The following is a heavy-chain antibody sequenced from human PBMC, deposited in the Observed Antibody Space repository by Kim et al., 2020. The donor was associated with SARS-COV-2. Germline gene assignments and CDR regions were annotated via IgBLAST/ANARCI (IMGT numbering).Heavy chain of an antibody. V-gene: IGHV3-21*01. CDR1: GFTFSSYS. Sequence: GGSLRLSCAASGFTFSSYSMNWVRQAPGKGLEWVSSISSSSSYIYSEDSVKGRFTISRDNSKNSLYLQMNSLRAEDTSVYYCARLIDILTTSKHNWFDPWGQGTLVTVSS. CDR2: ISSSSSYI. CDR3: ARLIDILTTSKHNWFDP. J-gene: IGHJ5*02. D-gene: IGHD3-9*01.